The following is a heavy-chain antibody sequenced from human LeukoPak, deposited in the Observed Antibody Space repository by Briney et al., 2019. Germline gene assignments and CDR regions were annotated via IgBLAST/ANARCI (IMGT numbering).Heavy chain of an antibody. D-gene: IGHD4-17*01. V-gene: IGHV3-66*04. CDR3: ARPGDDGDDLGLGY. J-gene: IGHJ4*02. Sequence: GGSLRLSCAASGFTVSSNYMSWVRQAPGKGLVWVSVIYSGGSTYYADSVKGRFTISRDNSKNTLYLQMNSLRAEDTAVYYCARPGDDGDDLGLGYWGQGTLVTVSS. CDR2: IYSGGST. CDR1: GFTVSSNY.